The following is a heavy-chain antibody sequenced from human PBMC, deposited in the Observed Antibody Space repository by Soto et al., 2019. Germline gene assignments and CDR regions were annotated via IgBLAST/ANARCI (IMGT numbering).Heavy chain of an antibody. D-gene: IGHD3-3*01. J-gene: IGHJ5*02. CDR1: GFTFSSYA. V-gene: IGHV3-23*01. CDR2: ISGSGGST. CDR3: AKDGSRSITIFGVVHIANWFDP. Sequence: GGSLRLSCAASGFTFSSYAMSWVRQAPGKGLEWVSAISGSGGSTYYADSVKGRFTISRDNSKNTLYLQMNSLRAEDTAVYYCAKDGSRSITIFGVVHIANWFDPWGQGTLVTVSS.